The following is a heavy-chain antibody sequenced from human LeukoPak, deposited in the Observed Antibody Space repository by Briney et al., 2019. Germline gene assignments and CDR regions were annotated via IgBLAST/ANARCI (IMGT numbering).Heavy chain of an antibody. J-gene: IGHJ4*02. CDR2: IDPSDSYT. V-gene: IGHV5-10-1*01. D-gene: IGHD1-1*01. CDR3: ARHRGTNDY. CDR1: GFRLTSYW. Sequence: HGESLRISCKGSGFRLTSYWISWVRQMPGKGLEWMGRIDPSDSYTNYSPSFQGHVTISANISISTAYLQWSSLKASDTAMYYCARHRGTNDYWGQGTLVTVSS.